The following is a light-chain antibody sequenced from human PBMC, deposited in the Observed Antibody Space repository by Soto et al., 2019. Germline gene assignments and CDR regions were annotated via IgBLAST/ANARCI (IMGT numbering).Light chain of an antibody. V-gene: IGKV3-15*01. CDR2: GAS. CDR3: QQYDNWPPWT. J-gene: IGKJ1*01. CDR1: QSVSSN. Sequence: EIVMPQSPATLSVSPGERATLSCRASQSVSSNFAWYQQKPGQAPRLLIYGASTRATGIPDRFSGSGSRTEFTLTISSLQSEDFAVYYCQQYDNWPPWTFGQGTKVEVK.